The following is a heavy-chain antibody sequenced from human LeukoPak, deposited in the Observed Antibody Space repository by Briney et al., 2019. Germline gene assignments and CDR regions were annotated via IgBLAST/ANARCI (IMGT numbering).Heavy chain of an antibody. CDR1: GGSISSYY. V-gene: IGHV4-59*01. J-gene: IGHJ2*01. D-gene: IGHD2-2*01. CDR2: IYYSGST. CDR3: ARAIVVVPAARTTVTTDPWYFDL. Sequence: SETLSLTCTVSGGSISSYYWSWIRQPPGKGLEWIGYIYYSGSTNYNPSLKSRVTISVDTSKNQFSLKLSSVTAADTAVYYCARAIVVVPAARTTVTTDPWYFDLRGRGTLVTVSS.